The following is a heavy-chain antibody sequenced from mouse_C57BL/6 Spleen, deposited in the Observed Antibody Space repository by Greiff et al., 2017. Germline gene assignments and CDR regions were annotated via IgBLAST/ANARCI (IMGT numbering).Heavy chain of an antibody. J-gene: IGHJ1*03. D-gene: IGHD2-13*01. V-gene: IGHV1-47*01. CDR1: GYTFTTYP. Sequence: QVQLQQSGAELVKPAASVQMSCKASGYTFTTYPIEWMKQNHGKSLEWIGNFHPYNDDTKYNEKFKGKATLTVDQSSSTAYMQLNSLTSEDSAVYYCARDYWGYFDVWGTGTTVTVSS. CDR3: ARDYWGYFDV. CDR2: FHPYNDDT.